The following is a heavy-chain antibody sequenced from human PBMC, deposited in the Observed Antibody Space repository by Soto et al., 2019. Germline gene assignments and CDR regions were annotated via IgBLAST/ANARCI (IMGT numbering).Heavy chain of an antibody. J-gene: IGHJ4*02. Sequence: GGSLRLSCAASGFTFSTFDMTWVRQAPGKGLEWVSLIRGVAGSTHYPDSVKGRFTISKDNSNNMLYLEMNSLRADDTAVYYCAKHSSWYDLVDYWGQGTLVTVSS. CDR2: IRGVAGST. D-gene: IGHD6-13*01. CDR1: GFTFSTFD. V-gene: IGHV3-23*01. CDR3: AKHSSWYDLVDY.